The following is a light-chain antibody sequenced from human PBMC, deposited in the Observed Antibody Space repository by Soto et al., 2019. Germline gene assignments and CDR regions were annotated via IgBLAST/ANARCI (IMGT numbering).Light chain of an antibody. Sequence: EIVMTQSPATLSVSPGGRATLSCRASQSISDTLAWYQQKPGQAARLLIHGASTRETGFPGRFSGSGAGTEFTLTISSLQSEDFAVDYCQQYNNWPWTFGQGTKVDIK. CDR2: GAS. CDR3: QQYNNWPWT. CDR1: QSISDT. V-gene: IGKV3-15*01. J-gene: IGKJ1*01.